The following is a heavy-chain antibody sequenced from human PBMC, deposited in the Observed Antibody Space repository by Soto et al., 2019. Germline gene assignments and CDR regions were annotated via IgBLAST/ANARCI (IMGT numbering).Heavy chain of an antibody. CDR3: ARAPPYCSSTSCPGTFDI. CDR1: EFTVSSSY. V-gene: IGHV3-53*01. CDR2: IYSGGST. Sequence: GGSLRLSCAASEFTVSSSYMTWVRQAPGKGLEWVSVIYSGGSTYYADPVRGRFTISRDNSKNTLYLQMNSLRAEDTAVYYCARAPPYCSSTSCPGTFDIWGQGTMVTVSS. D-gene: IGHD2-2*01. J-gene: IGHJ3*02.